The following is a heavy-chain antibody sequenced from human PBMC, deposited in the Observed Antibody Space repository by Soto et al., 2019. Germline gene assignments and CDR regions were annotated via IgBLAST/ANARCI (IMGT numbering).Heavy chain of an antibody. J-gene: IGHJ4*02. V-gene: IGHV4-4*02. Sequence: QVQLQESGPGLVKPSGTLSLTCVLSGGSISRRNWWSWVRQPPGKGLEWFGEIYDSESTNYNPSLKSRVTISVDKSKKQVSLRLTSVIAADTAVYYCTHGDSANDYWGQGTLVTVSS. CDR3: THGDSANDY. CDR2: IYDSEST. CDR1: GGSISRRNW. D-gene: IGHD4-17*01.